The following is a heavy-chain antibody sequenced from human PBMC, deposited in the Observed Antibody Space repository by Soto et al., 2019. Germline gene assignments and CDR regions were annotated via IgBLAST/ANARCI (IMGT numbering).Heavy chain of an antibody. CDR1: GGSISSSSYY. CDR2: IYYSGST. CDR3: ARSYGDYVSY. Sequence: QLQLQESGPGLVKPSETLSLTCTVSGGSISSSSYYWGWIRQPSGKVLEWIGSIYYSGSTYYNPSLTSRVTISVDTSKNQFSLTLSSVTAADTAVYYCARSYGDYVSYWGQGTLVTVSS. V-gene: IGHV4-39*01. D-gene: IGHD4-17*01. J-gene: IGHJ4*02.